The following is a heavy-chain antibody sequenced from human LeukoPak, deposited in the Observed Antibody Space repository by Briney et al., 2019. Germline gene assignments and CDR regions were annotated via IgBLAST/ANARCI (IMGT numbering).Heavy chain of an antibody. D-gene: IGHD1-26*01. J-gene: IGHJ5*02. Sequence: GGSLRLSCAASGFTFSGYSMNWVRQAPGKGLEWVSSISSSSSYIYYADSVKGRFTISRDNAQNSLYLQMNSLRAEDTAVYYCARGPHYEGATAGFFDPWGQGTLVTVSS. CDR1: GFTFSGYS. V-gene: IGHV3-21*01. CDR3: ARGPHYEGATAGFFDP. CDR2: ISSSSSYI.